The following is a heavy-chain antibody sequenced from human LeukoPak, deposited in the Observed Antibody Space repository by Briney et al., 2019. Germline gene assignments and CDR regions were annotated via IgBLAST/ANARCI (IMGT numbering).Heavy chain of an antibody. CDR1: GYTFTRYG. D-gene: IGHD4-17*01. Sequence: ASVKVSCKASGYTFTRYGISWVRQAPGQGLEWVGWISAYNGNTNYAQKLQGRVTMTTDTSTSTAYMEMRDSGSDETAGYYCARERVQDGDYGRNWFDPWGQGTLVTISS. CDR3: ARERVQDGDYGRNWFDP. V-gene: IGHV1-18*01. CDR2: ISAYNGNT. J-gene: IGHJ5*02.